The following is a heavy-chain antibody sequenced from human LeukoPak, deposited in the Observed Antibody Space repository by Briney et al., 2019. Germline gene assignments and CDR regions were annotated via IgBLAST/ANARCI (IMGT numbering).Heavy chain of an antibody. V-gene: IGHV3-21*01. Sequence: GGSLRLSCAASGFTFSSYSMNWVRQAPGKGLEWVSSISSSSSYIYYADSVKGRFTISRDNAKNSLYLQMNSLRAEDTAVYYCARGCCSSTSCYYLFDYWGQGTLVTVSS. D-gene: IGHD2-2*01. J-gene: IGHJ4*02. CDR3: ARGCCSSTSCYYLFDY. CDR2: ISSSSSYI. CDR1: GFTFSSYS.